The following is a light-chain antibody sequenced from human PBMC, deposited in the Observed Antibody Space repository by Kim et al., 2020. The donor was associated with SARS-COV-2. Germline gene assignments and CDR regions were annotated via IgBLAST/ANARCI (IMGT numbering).Light chain of an antibody. CDR2: DVS. CDR1: SSDVGGYNY. J-gene: IGLJ1*01. CDR3: SSYTSSRGGV. V-gene: IGLV2-14*01. Sequence: QSALTQPASVSGSPGQSITISCTGTSSDVGGYNYVSWYQQHPGKAPKLMIYDVSKRPSGVSNRFSGSKSGNTASLTISGLQAEDEADYYCSSYTSSRGGVFGTGTKVTVL.